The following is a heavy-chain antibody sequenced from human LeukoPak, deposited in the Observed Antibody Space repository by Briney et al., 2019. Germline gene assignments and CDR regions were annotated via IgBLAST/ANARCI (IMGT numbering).Heavy chain of an antibody. J-gene: IGHJ6*03. D-gene: IGHD3-9*01. V-gene: IGHV3-48*01. CDR1: GFTFNNYN. CDR2: NSSGSRTI. CDR3: AKGFETSNYMDA. Sequence: GGSLRLSCAASGFTFNNYNINWVRQAPGKGLEWVSYNSSGSRTIHYADSVKGRFTISGDNANNSLYLQMNSLRAEDTAVYYCAKGFETSNYMDAWGKGTTVTVSS.